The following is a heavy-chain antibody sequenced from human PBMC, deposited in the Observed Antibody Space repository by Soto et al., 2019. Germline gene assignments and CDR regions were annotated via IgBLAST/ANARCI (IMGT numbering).Heavy chain of an antibody. V-gene: IGHV3-74*03. CDR3: VRDRSRNWFDP. CDR2: INGAGSSI. Sequence: EVQLVESGGGSVQPGGSLRLSCAASGFTFSLYWMHWVRQVPGKGLVWVSRINGAGSSITYADSVKGRFTISRDNAKNTLYLQMNSLRAEDTAVYYCVRDRSRNWFDPWGLGTLVTVSS. J-gene: IGHJ5*02. CDR1: GFTFSLYW. D-gene: IGHD2-15*01.